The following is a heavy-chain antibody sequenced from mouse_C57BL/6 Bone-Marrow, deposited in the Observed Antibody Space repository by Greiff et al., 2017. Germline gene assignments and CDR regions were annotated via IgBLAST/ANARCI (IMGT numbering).Heavy chain of an antibody. CDR2: IDPETGGT. J-gene: IGHJ1*03. CDR3: TKGIGGYFDV. Sequence: VQLQQSGAELVRPGASVTLSCKASGYTFTDYDMHWVKQTPVHGLEWIGAIDPETGGTAYNQKFKGKAILTADKSSSTAYMELRSLTSEDSAVYYCTKGIGGYFDVWGTGTTVTVSS. V-gene: IGHV1-15*01. CDR1: GYTFTDYD.